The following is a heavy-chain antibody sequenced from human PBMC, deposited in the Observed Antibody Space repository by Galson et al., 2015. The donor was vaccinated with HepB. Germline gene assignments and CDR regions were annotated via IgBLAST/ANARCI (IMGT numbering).Heavy chain of an antibody. J-gene: IGHJ4*02. Sequence: SLRLSCAASGFTFSMYAMSWVRQAPGKGLEWVSTINHSGGSTDYADSVKGRLTISRDNSNNTLYLDMNSLRAEDTAVYYCARTIRFYDFWSGYYFDYWGQGTLVAVSS. CDR3: ARTIRFYDFWSGYYFDY. CDR2: INHSGGST. CDR1: GFTFSMYA. D-gene: IGHD3-3*01. V-gene: IGHV3-23*01.